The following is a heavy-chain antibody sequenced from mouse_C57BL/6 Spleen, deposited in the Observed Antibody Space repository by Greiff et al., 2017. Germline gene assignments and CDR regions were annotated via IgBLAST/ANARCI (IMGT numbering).Heavy chain of an antibody. J-gene: IGHJ2*01. D-gene: IGHD4-1*01. CDR2: IYPGDGDT. V-gene: IGHV1-82*01. CDR1: GYAFSSSW. Sequence: VQLQQSGPELVKPGASVKISCKASGYAFSSSWMNWVKQRPGQGLEWIGRIYPGDGDTKYNGKFKGKATLTADKASSTAYMQLSSLTSEDSAVYVCARGGEKLGQFDYWGQGTMLTVSS. CDR3: ARGGEKLGQFDY.